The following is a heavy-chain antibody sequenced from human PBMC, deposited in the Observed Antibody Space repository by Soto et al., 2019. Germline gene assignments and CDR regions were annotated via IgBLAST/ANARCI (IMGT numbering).Heavy chain of an antibody. V-gene: IGHV3-66*01. CDR3: AREPEYSYGYDY. CDR2: IYSGGST. Sequence: EVQLVESGGGLVQPGGSLRLSCAASGFTVSSNYMSWVRQAPGKGLEWVSVIYSGGSTYYADSVKGRFTISRDNSKNTLYLQMNSLRAEDTAVYYCAREPEYSYGYDYWGQGTLVTVSS. J-gene: IGHJ4*02. D-gene: IGHD5-18*01. CDR1: GFTVSSNY.